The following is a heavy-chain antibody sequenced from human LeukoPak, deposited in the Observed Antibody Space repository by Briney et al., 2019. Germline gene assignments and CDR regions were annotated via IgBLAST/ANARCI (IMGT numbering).Heavy chain of an antibody. J-gene: IGHJ4*02. Sequence: PSETLSLTCTVSGGSISSSSYYWGWIRQPPGKGLEWIGSIYYSGSTYYNPSLKSRVTILVDTSKNQFSLKLSSVTAADTAVYYCARQTTVVTPDFDYWGQGTLVTVSS. CDR3: ARQTTVVTPDFDY. CDR1: GGSISSSSYY. CDR2: IYYSGST. V-gene: IGHV4-39*01. D-gene: IGHD4-23*01.